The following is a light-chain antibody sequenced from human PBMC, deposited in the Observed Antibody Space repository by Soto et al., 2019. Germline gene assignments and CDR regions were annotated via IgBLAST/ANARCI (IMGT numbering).Light chain of an antibody. CDR3: SSYTSSSTWV. Sequence: QSALTQPASVSGSPGQSITISCTGTSSDVGGYNYVYWYQQHPGKAPKLMIYEVSNRPSGVSNRFSGSKSGNTASLTISGLQAEDEADYYCSSYTSSSTWVFGGGTKRTVL. CDR1: SSDVGGYNY. J-gene: IGLJ3*02. CDR2: EVS. V-gene: IGLV2-14*01.